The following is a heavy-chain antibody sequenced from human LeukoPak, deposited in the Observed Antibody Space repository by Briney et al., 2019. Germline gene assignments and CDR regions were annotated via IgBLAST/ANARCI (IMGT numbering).Heavy chain of an antibody. J-gene: IGHJ4*02. Sequence: GGSLRLSCVASGFTFSSTTMGWVRQAPGRGLEWVSSITAIDGRTYYADSVRGRFTISRDNSKNTVYLQLNSLRAGDTAIYYCTKDRRGPAAGTWYFDSWGQGALVTVSS. CDR2: ITAIDGRT. CDR1: GFTFSSTT. V-gene: IGHV3-23*01. D-gene: IGHD6-13*01. CDR3: TKDRRGPAAGTWYFDS.